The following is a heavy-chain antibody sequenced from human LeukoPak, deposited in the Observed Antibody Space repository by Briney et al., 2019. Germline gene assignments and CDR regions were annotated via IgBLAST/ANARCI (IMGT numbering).Heavy chain of an antibody. D-gene: IGHD5-18*01. J-gene: IGHJ4*02. CDR1: GFTFRSHA. Sequence: GGSLRLSCAASGFTFRSHAMSWVRQAPGKGLEWVSAISGDGVTTYYADSVKGRFTISRDNAKNSLYLQMNSLRAEDTAVYYCARDGYSYGMVFDYWGQGTLVTVSS. CDR3: ARDGYSYGMVFDY. V-gene: IGHV3-23*01. CDR2: ISGDGVTT.